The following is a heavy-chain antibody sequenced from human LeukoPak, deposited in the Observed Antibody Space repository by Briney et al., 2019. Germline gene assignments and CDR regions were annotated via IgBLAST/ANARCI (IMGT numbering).Heavy chain of an antibody. CDR2: ISGGPGST. CDR3: ARSSVPYYYYNYSMDV. V-gene: IGHV3-23*01. CDR1: GFTFSSYA. Sequence: GGSLRLSCAASGFTFSSYAMSWVRQAPGKGLEWVSSISGGPGSTYYADSVKGRFTISRDNSKNTLFLQMNSLRIEDTAVYYCARSSVPYYYYNYSMDVWGNGTTVTVSS. J-gene: IGHJ6*03. D-gene: IGHD3-22*01.